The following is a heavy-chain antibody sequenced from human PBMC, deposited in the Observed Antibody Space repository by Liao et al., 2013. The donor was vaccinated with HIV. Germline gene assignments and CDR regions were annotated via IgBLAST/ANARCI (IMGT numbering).Heavy chain of an antibody. CDR1: GGSISSSSYY. J-gene: IGHJ5*02. D-gene: IGHD3-3*01. V-gene: IGHV4-39*07. CDR2: SYYSGST. CDR3: ATTDQYYDFWNGYENWFDP. Sequence: QLQLQESGPGLVKPSETLSLTCTVSGGSISSSSYYWGWIRQPPGKGLEWIGSSYYSGSTYYNPSLKSRVTISVDTSKNQFSLKLSSVTAADTAVYYCATTDQYYDFWNGYENWFDPWGQGTLVTVSS.